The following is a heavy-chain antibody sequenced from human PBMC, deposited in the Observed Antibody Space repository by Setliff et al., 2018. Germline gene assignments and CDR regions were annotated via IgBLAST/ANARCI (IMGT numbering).Heavy chain of an antibody. D-gene: IGHD1-26*01. J-gene: IGHJ4*02. CDR3: ARRRGNYSWYFDS. CDR2: IYTTGGT. CDR1: GDSISSGDYY. V-gene: IGHV4-61*09. Sequence: PSETLSLTCSVSGDSISSGDYYWSWIRQPAGKGLEWIGHIYTTGGTMYNPSLNSRVTISLDTSKNQFSLKLSSVTAADTAVYYCARRRGNYSWYFDSWGQGTLVTVSS.